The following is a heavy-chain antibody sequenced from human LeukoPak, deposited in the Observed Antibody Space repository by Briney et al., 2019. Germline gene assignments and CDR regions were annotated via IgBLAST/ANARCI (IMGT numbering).Heavy chain of an antibody. V-gene: IGHV1-18*01. D-gene: IGHD2-2*01. CDR1: GYTFTTYG. CDR3: ARGEVSASLYYFDF. CDR2: VSGYTGNT. J-gene: IGHJ4*02. Sequence: ASVNVSCKPSGYTFTTYGVSWVRQAPGQGLEWMGWVSGYTGNTNYAERFQGRVTKTIDTSTSTVYMELTSLRSDDTAVYYCARGEVSASLYYFDFWGQGTLVTVS.